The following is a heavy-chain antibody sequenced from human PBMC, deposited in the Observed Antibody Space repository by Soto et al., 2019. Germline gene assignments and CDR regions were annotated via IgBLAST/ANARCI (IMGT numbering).Heavy chain of an antibody. CDR1: GFTFSSYA. V-gene: IGHV3-23*01. D-gene: IGHD3-22*01. Sequence: EVQLLESGGGLVQPGGSLRLSCAASGFTFSSYAMSWVRQAPGKGLEGASAISGSGGSTYYADSVKGRFTFSRDNSKNTLYLQMNSLRVEDTVVYYCAKDLGSYYYDIRGYYDPPRRDPFDYWGQGTLVTVSS. CDR3: AKDLGSYYYDIRGYYDPPRRDPFDY. J-gene: IGHJ4*02. CDR2: ISGSGGST.